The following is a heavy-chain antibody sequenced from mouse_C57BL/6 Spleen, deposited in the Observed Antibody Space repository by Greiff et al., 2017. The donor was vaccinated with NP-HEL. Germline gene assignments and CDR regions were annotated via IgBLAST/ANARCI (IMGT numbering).Heavy chain of an antibody. CDR3: ALYYGSRYGWYFDV. CDR2: IHPNSGST. CDR1: GYTFTSYW. J-gene: IGHJ1*03. Sequence: VQLQQPGAELVKPGASVKLSCKASGYTFTSYWMHWVKQRPGQGLEWIGMIHPNSGSTNYNEKFKSKATLTVDKSSSTAYMQLSSLTSEDSAVYYCALYYGSRYGWYFDVWGTGTTVTVSS. D-gene: IGHD1-1*01. V-gene: IGHV1-64*01.